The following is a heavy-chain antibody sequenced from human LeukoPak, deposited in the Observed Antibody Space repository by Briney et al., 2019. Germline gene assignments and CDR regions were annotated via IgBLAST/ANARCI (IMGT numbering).Heavy chain of an antibody. CDR1: GGSISSGDYY. D-gene: IGHD1-26*01. Sequence: PSETLSLTCTVSGGSISSGDYYWRWIRQPPGKGLEWIGYIYYSGSTYYNPSLKSRVTISVDTSKNQFSLKLSSVTAADTAVYYCARGWELLRENAFDIWGQGTMVTVSS. CDR2: IYYSGST. CDR3: ARGWELLRENAFDI. V-gene: IGHV4-30-4*08. J-gene: IGHJ3*02.